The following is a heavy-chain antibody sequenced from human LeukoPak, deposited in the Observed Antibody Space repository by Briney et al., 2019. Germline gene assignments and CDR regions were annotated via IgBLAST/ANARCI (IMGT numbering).Heavy chain of an antibody. CDR2: IGVDDDT. CDR3: ARERTRGCNGDICLDGFDI. V-gene: IGHV3-13*01. J-gene: IGHJ3*02. CDR1: GFTFSGYG. D-gene: IGHD2-15*01. Sequence: GGSLRLSCAASGFTFSGYGMHWVRQSAGKGLEWVSAIGVDDDTYYSASVKGRFTISRENARNSLYLQMNSLRAEDTAVYYCARERTRGCNGDICLDGFDIWGRGTKVTVSS.